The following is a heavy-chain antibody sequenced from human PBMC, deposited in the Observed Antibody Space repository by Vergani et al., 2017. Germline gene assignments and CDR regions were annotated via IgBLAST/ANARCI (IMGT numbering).Heavy chain of an antibody. CDR2: IYYSGST. J-gene: IGHJ4*02. CDR1: GGSFSGYY. V-gene: IGHV4-34*01. D-gene: IGHD6-19*01. Sequence: QVQLQQWGAGLLKPSETLSLTCAVYGGSFSGYYWSWTRQHPGKGLEWIGYIYYSGSTYYNPSLKSRVTISVDTSKNQFSLKLSSVTAADTAVYYCARTAGGSSSGWYRPGDFDYWGQGTLVTVSS. CDR3: ARTAGGSSSGWYRPGDFDY.